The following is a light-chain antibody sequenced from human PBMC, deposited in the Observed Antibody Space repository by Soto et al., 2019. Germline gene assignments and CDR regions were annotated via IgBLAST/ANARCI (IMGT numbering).Light chain of an antibody. Sequence: EIVLTQSPATLSLSPGERATLSCRASQSVSSYLAWYQQKPGQAPRLLIYDASNRATGIPARFSGSGSGTDLTLTISSLEPEEFAVYYCQQRRNWPPWTFGQGTKVEIK. V-gene: IGKV3-11*01. CDR2: DAS. CDR1: QSVSSY. J-gene: IGKJ1*01. CDR3: QQRRNWPPWT.